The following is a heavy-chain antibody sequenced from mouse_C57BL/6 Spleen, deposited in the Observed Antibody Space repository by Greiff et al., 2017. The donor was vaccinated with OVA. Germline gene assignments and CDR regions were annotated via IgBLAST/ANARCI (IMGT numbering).Heavy chain of an antibody. J-gene: IGHJ1*03. CDR1: GYTFTGYW. V-gene: IGHV1-9*01. CDR2: ILPGSGST. Sequence: QVQLQQSGAELMKPGASVKLSCKATGYTFTGYWIEWVKQRPGHGLEWIGEILPGSGSTNYNEKFKGKATFTADTSSNTAYMQLSSLTTEDSAIYDCARGRDYYGSRTGYFDVWGTGTTVTVSS. D-gene: IGHD1-1*01. CDR3: ARGRDYYGSRTGYFDV.